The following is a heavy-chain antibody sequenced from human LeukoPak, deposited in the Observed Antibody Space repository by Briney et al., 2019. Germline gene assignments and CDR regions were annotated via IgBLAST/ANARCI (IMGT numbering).Heavy chain of an antibody. CDR2: ISAYNGNT. D-gene: IGHD6-13*01. CDR3: ARDLSIAAAAY. CDR1: GYTSTGYG. V-gene: IGHV1-18*01. J-gene: IGHJ4*02. Sequence: ASVKVSCKASGYTSTGYGISWVRQAPGQGLEWMGWISAYNGNTNYAQKLQGRVTMTTDTSTSTAYMGLRSLRSDDTAVYYCARDLSIAAAAYWGQGTLVTVSS.